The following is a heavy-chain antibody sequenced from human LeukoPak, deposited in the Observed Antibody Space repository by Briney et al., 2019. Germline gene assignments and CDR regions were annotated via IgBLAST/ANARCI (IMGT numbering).Heavy chain of an antibody. Sequence: ASVKVSCKVSGYTLTELSMHWVRQAPGKGLEWMGGFDPEDGETIYAQKFQGRVTITADESTSTAYMELSSLRSEDTAVYYCASSHSGWYRDYYYYMDVWGKGTTVTVSS. CDR2: FDPEDGET. CDR3: ASSHSGWYRDYYYYMDV. J-gene: IGHJ6*03. D-gene: IGHD6-19*01. CDR1: GYTLTELS. V-gene: IGHV1-24*01.